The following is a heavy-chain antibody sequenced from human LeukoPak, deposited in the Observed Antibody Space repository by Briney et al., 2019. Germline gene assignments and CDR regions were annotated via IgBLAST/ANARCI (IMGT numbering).Heavy chain of an antibody. CDR1: GGSISSYY. V-gene: IGHV4-34*01. Sequence: PSETLSLTCTVSGGSISSYYWSWIRQPPGKGLEWIGEINHSGSTNYNPSLKSRVTISVDTSKNQFSLKLSSVTAADTAVYYCARDRYSSSSDWFDPWGQGTLVTVSS. CDR2: INHSGST. D-gene: IGHD6-6*01. J-gene: IGHJ5*02. CDR3: ARDRYSSSSDWFDP.